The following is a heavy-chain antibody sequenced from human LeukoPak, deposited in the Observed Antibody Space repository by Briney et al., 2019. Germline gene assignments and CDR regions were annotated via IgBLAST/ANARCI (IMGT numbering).Heavy chain of an antibody. V-gene: IGHV4-59*01. CDR1: GGSIRSYY. D-gene: IGHD3-22*01. Sequence: SQTLSLTCTVSGGSIRSYYWSWVRQPPGKGLEWVGYIYSSWSTNYNPSLKSRVTISVHTSNNQFSLRLTSLPAADTAVYYCARHYDSGDPSPLDYWGQGTLVTVSS. CDR3: ARHYDSGDPSPLDY. J-gene: IGHJ4*02. CDR2: IYSSWST.